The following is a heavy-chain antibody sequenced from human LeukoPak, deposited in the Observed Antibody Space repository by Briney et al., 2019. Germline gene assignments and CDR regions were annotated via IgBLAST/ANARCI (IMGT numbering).Heavy chain of an antibody. CDR1: GFTFSSYW. D-gene: IGHD3-16*01. V-gene: IGHV3-23*01. CDR2: ISGSGGNT. Sequence: GGSLRLSCAASGFTFSSYWMSWVRQAPGKGLEWVSGISGSGGNTYYAEALTGRFTVSRDNSKNTLYLQMNSLRAEDTALYYCAKGGLRGGTYNDDFWGQGTLVTVSS. CDR3: AKGGLRGGTYNDDF. J-gene: IGHJ4*02.